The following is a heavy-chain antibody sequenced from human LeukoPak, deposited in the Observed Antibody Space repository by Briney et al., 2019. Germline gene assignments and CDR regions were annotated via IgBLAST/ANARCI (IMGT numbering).Heavy chain of an antibody. CDR3: ARGVTVINWFDP. CDR2: INHSGST. V-gene: IGHV4-39*07. CDR1: GGSIISSDYH. D-gene: IGHD4-17*01. J-gene: IGHJ5*02. Sequence: NPSETLSLTCTVSGGSIISSDYHWGWVRQPPGKGLEWIGEINHSGSTNYNPSLKSRVTISVDTSKNQFSLKLSSVTAADTAVYYCARGVTVINWFDPWGQGTLVTVSS.